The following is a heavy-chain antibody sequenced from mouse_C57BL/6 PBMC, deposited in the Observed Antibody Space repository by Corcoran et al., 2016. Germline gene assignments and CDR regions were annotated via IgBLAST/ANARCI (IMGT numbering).Heavy chain of an antibody. Sequence: QIQLVQSGPELKKPGETVKISCKASGYTFTTYGMSWVKQAPGKGLKWMGWINTYSGVPTYADDFKGRFAFSLETSASTAYLQINNLKNEDTATYFCARSGYGSSPYFDYWGQGTTLTVSS. CDR1: GYTFTTYG. CDR2: INTYSGVP. J-gene: IGHJ2*01. V-gene: IGHV9-3*01. D-gene: IGHD1-1*01. CDR3: ARSGYGSSPYFDY.